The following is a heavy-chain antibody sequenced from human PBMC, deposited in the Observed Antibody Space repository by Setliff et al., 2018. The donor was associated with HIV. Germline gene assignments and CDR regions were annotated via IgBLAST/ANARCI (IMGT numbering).Heavy chain of an antibody. CDR1: GFIFSNYA. Sequence: GGSLRLSCAASGFIFSNYAMSWVRQAPGKGLVWVSRIASDGSDTIYADSVKGRFTISRDNAKNTLYLQMNSLRAEDTAVYYCARGADYHAFDIWGQGTMVTVSS. V-gene: IGHV3-74*01. CDR2: IASDGSDT. J-gene: IGHJ3*02. CDR3: ARGADYHAFDI. D-gene: IGHD4-17*01.